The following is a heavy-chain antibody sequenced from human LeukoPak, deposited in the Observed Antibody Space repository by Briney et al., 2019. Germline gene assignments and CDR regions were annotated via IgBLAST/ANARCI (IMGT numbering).Heavy chain of an antibody. D-gene: IGHD5-18*01. Sequence: PSQTLSLTCTVSGGSISSSSYYWGWIRQPPGKGLEWIGYIHYSGNTNYNPSLKSRVTVSVDTSKNQFSLKLSSVTAADTAVYYCARGWGYMDYWGQGTLVTVSS. CDR2: IHYSGNT. CDR1: GGSISSSSYY. J-gene: IGHJ4*02. CDR3: ARGWGYMDY. V-gene: IGHV4-61*05.